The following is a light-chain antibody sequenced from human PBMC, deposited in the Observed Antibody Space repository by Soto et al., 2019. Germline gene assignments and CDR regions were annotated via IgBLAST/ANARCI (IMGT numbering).Light chain of an antibody. Sequence: QAVVTQPASVSGSPGQSITISCTGTSSDVGSYNLVSWYQQHPGKALKLIIYEATKRPSGVSNRFSGSKSGNTASMTISGLQAEDEADYYCCSYAPSPTVVFGGGTKLTVL. J-gene: IGLJ2*01. CDR1: SSDVGSYNL. V-gene: IGLV2-23*01. CDR3: CSYAPSPTVV. CDR2: EAT.